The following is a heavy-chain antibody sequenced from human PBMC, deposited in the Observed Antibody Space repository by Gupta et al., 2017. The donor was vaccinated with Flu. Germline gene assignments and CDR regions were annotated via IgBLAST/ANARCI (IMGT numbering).Heavy chain of an antibody. CDR1: GFTFSHYG. V-gene: IGHV3-33*01. J-gene: IGHJ5*02. Sequence: QVQLVESGGGEVQPGRSLRLSCTASGFTFSHYGMQWVRQAPGKGLEWVAGIWYHGRDALYADSVKGRLIISRDNSKNTLYLQLSSLRVEDTALYYCARDADTTSHFSWLDHWGQGTLVTVSS. CDR2: IWYHGRDA. D-gene: IGHD3-3*02. CDR3: ARDADTTSHFSWLDH.